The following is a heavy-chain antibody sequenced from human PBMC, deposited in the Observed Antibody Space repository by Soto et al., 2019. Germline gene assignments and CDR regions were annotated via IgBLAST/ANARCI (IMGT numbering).Heavy chain of an antibody. CDR3: ASIPGGPPLRYFDY. Sequence: EVQLVESGGGLVQPGGSLRLSCAASGFTFSSYWMHWVRQAPGKGLVWVSSISSSGSYIYYADSLKGRFAISRDNAKNSLYLQMNSLRAEDTAVYYCASIPGGPPLRYFDYWGQGTLVTVSS. V-gene: IGHV3-21*01. J-gene: IGHJ4*02. CDR1: GFTFSSYW. D-gene: IGHD3-10*01. CDR2: ISSSGSYI.